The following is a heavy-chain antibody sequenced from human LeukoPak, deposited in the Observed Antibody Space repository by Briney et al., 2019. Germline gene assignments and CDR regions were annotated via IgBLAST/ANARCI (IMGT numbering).Heavy chain of an antibody. CDR2: MSPDTAAT. V-gene: IGHV1-8*01. Sequence: ASVKVSCKASGYTFTNYDIHWVRQATGQGLEWMGWMSPDTAATSIAQKFRGRLTLTRDIPKSIAYMELSSLKFEDTAVYFCLRRGYFDYWGQGALVTVSS. CDR1: GYTFTNYD. CDR3: LRRGYFDY. D-gene: IGHD5-12*01. J-gene: IGHJ4*02.